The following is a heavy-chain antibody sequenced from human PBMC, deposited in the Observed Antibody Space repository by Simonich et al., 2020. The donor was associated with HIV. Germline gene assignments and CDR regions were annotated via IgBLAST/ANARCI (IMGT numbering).Heavy chain of an antibody. D-gene: IGHD1-1*01. CDR3: ARESPVRDGYNYYYFHYYMDV. Sequence: QVQLQQWGAGLLKPSETLSLTCAVYGGSFSGYHWSWIRQPPGKGLEWRGEINDSGTTNYNPSLKIPSTISLNTSKDQFSQKLTSVTAADTALYYCARESPVRDGYNYYYFHYYMDVWGKGTTVTVSS. CDR2: INDSGTT. V-gene: IGHV4-34*01. CDR1: GGSFSGYH. J-gene: IGHJ6*03.